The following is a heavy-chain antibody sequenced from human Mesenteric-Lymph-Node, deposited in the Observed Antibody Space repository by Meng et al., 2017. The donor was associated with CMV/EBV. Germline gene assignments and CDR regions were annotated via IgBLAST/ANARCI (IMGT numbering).Heavy chain of an antibody. CDR3: TRGRLLGYCSSTSCPNNWFDP. CDR1: YY. D-gene: IGHD2-2*01. Sequence: YYLGWVRQAPGQGLEWMGIINPDGGFTNYAQKFQGKVTMTRDTSTSTVYMELSSLRSEDTAVYYCTRGRLLGYCSSTSCPNNWFDPWGQGTLVTVSS. J-gene: IGHJ5*02. CDR2: INPDGGFT. V-gene: IGHV1-46*01.